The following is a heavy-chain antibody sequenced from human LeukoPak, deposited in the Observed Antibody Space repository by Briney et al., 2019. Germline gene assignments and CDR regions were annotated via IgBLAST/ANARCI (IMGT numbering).Heavy chain of an antibody. Sequence: PGRSLRLSCAASGFTFTHYAMHWVRQTPGKGLEWVAVIFYDGTIQYYSDSVRGRLIVSRDNPKNTLYLQMNSLRAEDTAVYYCAKGGAAAGYYFDYWGQGTLVTVSS. V-gene: IGHV3-30*18. D-gene: IGHD6-13*01. CDR1: GFTFTHYA. J-gene: IGHJ4*02. CDR2: IFYDGTIQ. CDR3: AKGGAAAGYYFDY.